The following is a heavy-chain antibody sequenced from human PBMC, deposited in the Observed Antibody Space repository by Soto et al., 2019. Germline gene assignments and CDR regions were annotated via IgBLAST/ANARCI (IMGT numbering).Heavy chain of an antibody. CDR2: ISWNSGSI. Sequence: EVQLVESGGGLVQPGRSLRLSCAASGFTFDDYAMHWVRQAPGKGLEWVSGISWNSGSIGYADSVKGRFTISRDNAKNSLYLRMNSLRAEDTALYYWAKGTELLWFGEPADYWGQGTLVTVSS. CDR1: GFTFDDYA. J-gene: IGHJ4*02. V-gene: IGHV3-9*01. D-gene: IGHD3-10*01. CDR3: AKGTELLWFGEPADY.